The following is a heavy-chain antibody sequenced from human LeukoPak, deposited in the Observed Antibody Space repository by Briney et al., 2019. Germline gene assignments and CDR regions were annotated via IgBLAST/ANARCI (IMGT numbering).Heavy chain of an antibody. CDR3: AREGTRIWFGELLFWFDP. CDR1: GFTFSSYW. D-gene: IGHD3-10*01. V-gene: IGHV3-7*01. J-gene: IGHJ5*02. CDR2: IKQDGGEK. Sequence: GGSLRLSCAASGFTFSSYWMSRVRQAPGKGLEWVANIKQDGGEKYYVDSVKGRFTISRDNAKNSLYLQMNSLRAEDTAVYYCAREGTRIWFGELLFWFDPWGQGTLVTVSS.